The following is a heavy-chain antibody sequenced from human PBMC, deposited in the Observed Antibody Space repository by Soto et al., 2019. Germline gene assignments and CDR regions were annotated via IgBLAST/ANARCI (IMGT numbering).Heavy chain of an antibody. CDR2: ISYDGSNK. Sequence: PGGSLRLSCAASGFTFSSYGMHWVRQAPGKGLEWVAVISYDGSNKYYADSVKGRFTISRDNSKNTLYLQMNSLRAEDTAVYYCAKAIAHYYYGMDVWGQGTTVTVSS. CDR1: GFTFSSYG. V-gene: IGHV3-30*18. J-gene: IGHJ6*02. CDR3: AKAIAHYYYGMDV. D-gene: IGHD6-13*01.